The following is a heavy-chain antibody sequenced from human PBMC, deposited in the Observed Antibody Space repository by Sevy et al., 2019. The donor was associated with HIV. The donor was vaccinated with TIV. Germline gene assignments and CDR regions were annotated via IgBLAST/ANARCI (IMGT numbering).Heavy chain of an antibody. V-gene: IGHV3-21*01. Sequence: GGSLRLSCVASGFTFSIYSMNWVRQAPGKGLEWVSSISSSSNFIYYADSVNGRFIISRDKAKNLLYLQMSSLRAEDTAVYYCARDRDGSGSSGGYGMDVWGQGTTVTVSS. CDR2: ISSSSNFI. CDR3: ARDRDGSGSSGGYGMDV. D-gene: IGHD3-10*01. CDR1: GFTFSIYS. J-gene: IGHJ6*02.